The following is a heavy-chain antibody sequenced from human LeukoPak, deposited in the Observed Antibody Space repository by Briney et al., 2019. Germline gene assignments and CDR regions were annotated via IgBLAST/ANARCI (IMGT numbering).Heavy chain of an antibody. CDR1: GFTFSSYG. J-gene: IGHJ4*02. D-gene: IGHD3-10*01. CDR2: IWYDGSNK. CDR3: AREGGSGSYSQEIDY. Sequence: GRSLRLSCAASGFTFSSYGMHWVRQAPGKGLEWVAVIWYDGSNKYYADSVKGRFTISRDNSKNTLYLQMNSLRAEDTAVYYCAREGGSGSYSQEIDYWGQGTLVTVSS. V-gene: IGHV3-33*01.